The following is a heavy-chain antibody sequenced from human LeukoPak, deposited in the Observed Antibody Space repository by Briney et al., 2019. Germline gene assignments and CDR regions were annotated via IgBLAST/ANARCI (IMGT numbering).Heavy chain of an antibody. CDR2: IYYSGST. J-gene: IGHJ5*02. CDR3: ARVRYDYVWGSYRMNWFDP. V-gene: IGHV4-59*01. Sequence: SETLSLTCTVSGGSISSYYWSWIRQPPGKGLEWIGYIYYSGSTNYNPSLKSRVTISVDTSKNQFSLKLSSVTAADTAVYYCARVRYDYVWGSYRMNWFDPWGQGTLVTVSS. D-gene: IGHD3-16*02. CDR1: GGSISSYY.